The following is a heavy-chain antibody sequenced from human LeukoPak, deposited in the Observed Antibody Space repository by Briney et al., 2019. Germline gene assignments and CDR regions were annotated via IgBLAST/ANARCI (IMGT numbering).Heavy chain of an antibody. V-gene: IGHV4-39*07. D-gene: IGHD6-13*01. CDR1: GGSISSSSYY. Sequence: SETLSLTCAVSGGSISSSSYYWGWIRQPPGKGLEWIGSIYYSGSTYYNPSLKSRVTISVDTSKNQFSLKLSSVTAADTAVYYCARVLAYSSSWYALYYFDYWGQGTLVTVSS. CDR2: IYYSGST. CDR3: ARVLAYSSSWYALYYFDY. J-gene: IGHJ4*02.